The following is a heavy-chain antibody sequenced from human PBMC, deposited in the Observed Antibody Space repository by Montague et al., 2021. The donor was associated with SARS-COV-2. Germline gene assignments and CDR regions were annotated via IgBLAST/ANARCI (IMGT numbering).Heavy chain of an antibody. CDR2: IYYSGST. CDR1: GGSISSSSYH. J-gene: IGHJ6*02. Sequence: SETLSLTCTVSGGSISSSSYHWGWIRQPPGKGLEWIGSIYYSGSTYYNPSLKSRVTISVDTSKNQFSLKLSSVTAADTAVYYCARVGRQQLVRLSGMDVWGQGTTGTVSS. V-gene: IGHV4-39*07. D-gene: IGHD6-13*01. CDR3: ARVGRQQLVRLSGMDV.